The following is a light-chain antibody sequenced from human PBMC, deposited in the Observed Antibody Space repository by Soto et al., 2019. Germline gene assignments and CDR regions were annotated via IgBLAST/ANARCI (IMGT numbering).Light chain of an antibody. Sequence: SYELTQPPSVSVAPGQTARIACGGNNIGSYSVHWYQQKPGQAPVLVVSDANNRPSGIPERFSGSNSGNTATLTISRVEAGDEADYYCQVWDDTSDHRVVFGGGTKLTVL. CDR1: NIGSYS. V-gene: IGLV3-21*02. CDR3: QVWDDTSDHRVV. CDR2: DAN. J-gene: IGLJ2*01.